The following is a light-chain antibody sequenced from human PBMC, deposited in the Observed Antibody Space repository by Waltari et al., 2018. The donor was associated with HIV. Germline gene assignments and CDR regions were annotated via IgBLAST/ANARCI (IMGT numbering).Light chain of an antibody. J-gene: IGKJ4*01. V-gene: IGKV3-20*01. CDR1: QSVSSNF. CDR3: QQYATSPL. Sequence: EVVLTQSPGTLSLSPGERATVSCRVSQSVSSNFLAWYQQKPGQAPRLLIYGASTRATDIPDRFSGSGSGTDFTLTISRLEPEDFAVYYCQQYATSPLFGGGTKVEIK. CDR2: GAS.